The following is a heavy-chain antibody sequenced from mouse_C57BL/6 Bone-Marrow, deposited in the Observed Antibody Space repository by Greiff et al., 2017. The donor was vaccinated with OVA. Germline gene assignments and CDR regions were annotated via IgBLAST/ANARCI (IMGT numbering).Heavy chain of an antibody. Sequence: EVKVEESGGGLVQPGGSLSLSCAASGFTFTDYYMSWVRQPPGKALESLGFIRNKANGYTTEYSASVKGRFTISRDNSQGILYLQMNALRAEDIATYYCASLYYYYGNSYAMDYWGQGTSVTVSS. CDR2: IRNKANGYTT. D-gene: IGHD1-1*01. CDR1: GFTFTDYY. V-gene: IGHV7-3*01. J-gene: IGHJ4*01. CDR3: ASLYYYYGNSYAMDY.